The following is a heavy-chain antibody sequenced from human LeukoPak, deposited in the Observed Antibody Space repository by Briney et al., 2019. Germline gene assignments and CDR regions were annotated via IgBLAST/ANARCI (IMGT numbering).Heavy chain of an antibody. CDR3: ARGLAVAGTAYYFDY. CDR2: IKQAGKEN. J-gene: IGHJ4*02. V-gene: IGHV3-7*04. CDR1: GFTFSSYG. Sequence: GSLRHSCAAPGFTFSSYGMHWVPQAPGKRVEWVAHIKQAGKENYNVDSVKGRFTICRDNAKNELYLQMHSLRAEGTAVYYCARGLAVAGTAYYFDYWGRGTLVTVSS. D-gene: IGHD6-19*01.